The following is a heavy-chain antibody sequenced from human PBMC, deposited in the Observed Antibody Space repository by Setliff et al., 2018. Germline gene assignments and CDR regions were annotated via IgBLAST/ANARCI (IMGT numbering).Heavy chain of an antibody. CDR3: ASLPYYYDSSGDPDY. D-gene: IGHD3-22*01. Sequence: KPSETLSLTCTVSGGSISSYYWSWIRQPPGKGLEWIGYVYDSGNTNFNPSLKSRVTISVDTSKNQFSLKLRSVTAADTAVYYCASLPYYYDSSGDPDYWGQGTLVTVSS. V-gene: IGHV4-59*08. CDR1: GGSISSYY. J-gene: IGHJ4*02. CDR2: VYDSGNT.